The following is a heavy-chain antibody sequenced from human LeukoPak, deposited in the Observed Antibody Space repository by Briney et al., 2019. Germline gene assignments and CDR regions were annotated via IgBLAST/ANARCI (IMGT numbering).Heavy chain of an antibody. J-gene: IGHJ4*02. CDR3: ARDAPAKEGSFDH. CDR1: GGSITSYH. D-gene: IGHD1-26*01. V-gene: IGHV4-59*12. Sequence: SETLSLTCTVSGGSITSYHWSWIRQPPGKGLEGIGYISYSGSTNYNPSLKSRVTISIDTSKNQFSLKLTSVTAADTAVYYCARDAPAKEGSFDHWGQGTLVSVSS. CDR2: ISYSGST.